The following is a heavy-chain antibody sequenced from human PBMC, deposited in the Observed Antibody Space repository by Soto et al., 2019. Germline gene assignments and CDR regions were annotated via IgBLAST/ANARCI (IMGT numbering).Heavy chain of an antibody. V-gene: IGHV3-23*01. CDR1: GFAFSTYA. CDR2: ISAGGTNT. J-gene: IGHJ4*02. D-gene: IGHD6-13*01. CDR3: AKRGPYSSSHPPDY. Sequence: EVQLLESGGGLVQPGGSLRLSCAASGFAFSTYAMSWVRQAPGKGLEWVSSISAGGTNTYYADSVRGRFTISRDNSKNTLDLQMNSLRAEDTALYYGAKRGPYSSSHPPDYWGQGTLVTVSS.